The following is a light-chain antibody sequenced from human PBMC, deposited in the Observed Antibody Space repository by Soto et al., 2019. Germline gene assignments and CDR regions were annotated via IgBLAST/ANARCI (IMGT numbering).Light chain of an antibody. CDR1: SSDVGGYNY. J-gene: IGLJ1*01. Sequence: QSALTHPRSVSGSPGQSVTISCTGTSSDVGGYNYVSWYQQHPGKAPKVMIDDVSEGPSGVPDRFSGSKSGNTASLTISGLQAEDEADYYCYSYAGRPRYVFGTRTKLTVL. V-gene: IGLV2-11*01. CDR3: YSYAGRPRYV. CDR2: DVS.